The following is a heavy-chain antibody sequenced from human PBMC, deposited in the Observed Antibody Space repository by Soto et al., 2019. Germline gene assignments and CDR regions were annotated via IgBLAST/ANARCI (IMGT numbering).Heavy chain of an antibody. Sequence: SVKVSCKASGYTFTSYGISWVRQAPGQGLEWMGWISAYNGNTNYAQKLQGRVTMTTDTSTSTAYMELRSLRSDDTAVYYCARRETGDYYYYGMDVWGQGTTVTVSS. CDR3: ARRETGDYYYYGMDV. CDR2: ISAYNGNT. D-gene: IGHD3-10*01. CDR1: GYTFTSYG. J-gene: IGHJ6*02. V-gene: IGHV1-18*01.